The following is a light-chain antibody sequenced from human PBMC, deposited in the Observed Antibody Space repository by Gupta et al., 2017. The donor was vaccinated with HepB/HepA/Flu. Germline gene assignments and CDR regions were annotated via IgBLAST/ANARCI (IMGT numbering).Light chain of an antibody. J-gene: IGKJ1*01. V-gene: IGKV1-5*03. Sequence: DIQMTQSPSTLSASVGDRVTITCRASQSISSWLAWYQQKPGKAPKLLIYKASSLERGVPSRFSGSGSGTEFTLTISSLQPDDCATYYCQQYNSYRTFGQGTKVEIK. CDR3: QQYNSYRT. CDR1: QSISSW. CDR2: KAS.